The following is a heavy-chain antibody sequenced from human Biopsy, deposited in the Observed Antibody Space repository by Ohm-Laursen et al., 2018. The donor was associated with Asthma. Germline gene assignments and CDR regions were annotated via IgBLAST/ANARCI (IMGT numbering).Heavy chain of an antibody. V-gene: IGHV4-31*03. CDR3: ARDYYDFWNRSVYAYFGMDV. CDR2: IYHRGNT. CDR1: GYSISNGGYY. Sequence: TLSLTCSVSGYSISNGGYYWTWVRQRPGKGLEGIGNIYHRGNTKYNPSLKSRLSFSVDTSKNQFSLKLSSVTAADTAIYFCARDYYDFWNRSVYAYFGMDVWGRGTTVVVSS. J-gene: IGHJ6*02. D-gene: IGHD3-3*01.